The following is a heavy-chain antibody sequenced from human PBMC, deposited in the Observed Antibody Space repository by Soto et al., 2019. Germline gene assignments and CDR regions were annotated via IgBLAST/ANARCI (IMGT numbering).Heavy chain of an antibody. J-gene: IGHJ5*02. Sequence: GESLKISCKGSGYSFTSYWIGWVRQMPGQGLEWMGIIYPGDSDTRYSPSFQGQVTISADKSISTAYLQWSSLKASDTAMYYCARVDDYDILTGYYPFDPWGQGTLVTVSS. CDR3: ARVDDYDILTGYYPFDP. D-gene: IGHD3-9*01. V-gene: IGHV5-51*01. CDR2: IYPGDSDT. CDR1: GYSFTSYW.